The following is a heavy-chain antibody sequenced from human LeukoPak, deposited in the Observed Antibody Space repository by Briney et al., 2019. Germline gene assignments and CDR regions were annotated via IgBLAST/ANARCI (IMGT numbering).Heavy chain of an antibody. V-gene: IGHV3-7*01. Sequence: PGGSLRLSCAASGFTFSSYWMSWVRQAPGKGLEWVANIKQDGSEKYYVDSVKGRFTISRDNAKNSLYLQMNSLRAEDTAVYYCARDLGIAVAGHFDYWGQGTLVTVSS. CDR1: GFTFSSYW. J-gene: IGHJ4*02. CDR2: IKQDGSEK. CDR3: ARDLGIAVAGHFDY. D-gene: IGHD6-19*01.